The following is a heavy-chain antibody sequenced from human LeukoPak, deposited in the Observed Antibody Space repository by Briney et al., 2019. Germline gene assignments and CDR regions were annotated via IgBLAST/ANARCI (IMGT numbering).Heavy chain of an antibody. J-gene: IGHJ4*02. D-gene: IGHD3-16*01. V-gene: IGHV3-20*04. CDR3: ARGDYDYVWGSYLIDY. CDR2: INWNGGST. CDR1: GFTFDDYG. Sequence: GGSLRLSCAASGFTFDDYGMSWVRQAPGKGLEWVSGINWNGGSTGHADSVKGRFTISRDNAKNSLYLQMNSLRAEDTALYYCARGDYDYVWGSYLIDYWGQGTLVTVSS.